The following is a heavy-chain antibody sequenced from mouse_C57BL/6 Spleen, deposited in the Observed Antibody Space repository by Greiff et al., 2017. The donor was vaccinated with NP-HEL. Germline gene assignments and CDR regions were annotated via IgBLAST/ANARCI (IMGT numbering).Heavy chain of an antibody. CDR2: IWRGGST. CDR3: AKKGRDYDEVAY. Sequence: VQLQQSGPGLVQPSQSLSITCTVSGFSLTSYGVHWVRQSPGKGLEWLGVIWRGGSTDYNAAFMSRMSITKDNSKSQVFFKMNSLQADDTAIYYCAKKGRDYDEVAYWGQGTLVTVSA. J-gene: IGHJ3*01. CDR1: GFSLTSYG. D-gene: IGHD2-4*01. V-gene: IGHV2-5*01.